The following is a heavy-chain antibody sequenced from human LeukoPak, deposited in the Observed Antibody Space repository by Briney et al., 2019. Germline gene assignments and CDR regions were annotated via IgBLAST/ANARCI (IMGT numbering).Heavy chain of an antibody. CDR2: INSDGYSI. D-gene: IGHD2-21*02. CDR1: GFTFSSYW. CDR3: ARVHGVTPSY. V-gene: IGHV3-74*03. J-gene: IGHJ4*02. Sequence: QSGGSLRLSCAASGFTFSSYWMHWVRKAPGKGLVWVARINSDGYSITYADSVKGRFTISRDNAKKTLYLQMSSLRAEDTAVYYCARVHGVTPSYWGQGTLVTVSS.